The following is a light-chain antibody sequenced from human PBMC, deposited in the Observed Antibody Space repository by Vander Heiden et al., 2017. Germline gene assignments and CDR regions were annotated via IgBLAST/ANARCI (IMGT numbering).Light chain of an antibody. Sequence: QSVLTQPPSALGAPGQRVTISNIGAGYAVHWYQQLPVTAPKLRIFANINRPSGIPDRFAGSQSGASASLAITGLQPDDEADYYCLSYDSSLSDWVFGGGTKLTVL. J-gene: IGLJ3*02. CDR1: IGAGYA. CDR3: LSYDSSLSDWV. V-gene: IGLV1-40*01. CDR2: ANI.